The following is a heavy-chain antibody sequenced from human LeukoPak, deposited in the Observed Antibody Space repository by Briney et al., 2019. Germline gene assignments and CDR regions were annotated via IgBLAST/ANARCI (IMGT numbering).Heavy chain of an antibody. CDR2: ISGSGGST. Sequence: GGSLRLSCAASGFTFSSYAMSWARQAPGKGLEWVSAISGSGGSTYYADSVKGRFTISRDNSKNTLYLQMNSLRAEDTAVYYCAKDLTVAGTGNYWGQGTLVTVSS. J-gene: IGHJ4*02. D-gene: IGHD6-19*01. CDR1: GFTFSSYA. CDR3: AKDLTVAGTGNY. V-gene: IGHV3-23*01.